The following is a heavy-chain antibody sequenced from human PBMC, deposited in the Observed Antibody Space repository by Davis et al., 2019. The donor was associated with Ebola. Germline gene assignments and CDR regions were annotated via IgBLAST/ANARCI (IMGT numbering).Heavy chain of an antibody. CDR2: ISDSGSNT. CDR3: VKGLVGFDS. J-gene: IGHJ4*02. D-gene: IGHD1-26*01. CDR1: GFTFTTSV. V-gene: IGHV3-23*01. Sequence: PGGSLRLSCAASGFTFTTSVMNWVRQAPGKGPEWVSTISDSGSNTHYADSVQGRFTISRDNSKNTMSLQMNSLRVDDTARYYCVKGLVGFDSWGQGTLVTVSS.